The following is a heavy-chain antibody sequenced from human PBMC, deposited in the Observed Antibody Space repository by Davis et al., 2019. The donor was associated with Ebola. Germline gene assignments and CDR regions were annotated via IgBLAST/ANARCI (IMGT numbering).Heavy chain of an antibody. V-gene: IGHV3-7*03. CDR3: ARSTDGDY. D-gene: IGHD3-9*01. CDR1: GFTFSNYW. CDR2: IKQDGSEK. Sequence: GESLKISCAASGFTFSNYWMTWVRQAPGKGLEWVANIKQDGSEKYYLDSVEGRFTISRDNGKNSVFLQMNILRAEDTAVYYCARSTDGDYWGQGTLVTVSS. J-gene: IGHJ4*02.